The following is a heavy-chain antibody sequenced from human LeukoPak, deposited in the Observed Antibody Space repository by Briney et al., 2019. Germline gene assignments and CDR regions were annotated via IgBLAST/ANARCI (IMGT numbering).Heavy chain of an antibody. V-gene: IGHV3-30*02. Sequence: GGSLRLSCTASGFTMSGIHMNWVRQAPGKGLEWVAFIQYDGSNEYYADSVKGRFTISRDNAKNSLYLQMNSLRAEDTAVYYCARIGPRKERGAFDIWGQGTMVTVSS. CDR3: ARIGPRKERGAFDI. CDR2: IQYDGSNE. J-gene: IGHJ3*02. D-gene: IGHD3-10*01. CDR1: GFTMSGIH.